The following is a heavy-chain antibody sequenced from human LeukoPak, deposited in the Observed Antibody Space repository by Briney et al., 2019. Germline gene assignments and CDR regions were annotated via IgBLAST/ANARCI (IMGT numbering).Heavy chain of an antibody. Sequence: PSETLSLTCTVSSGSITSYYWSWIRQPPGKGLEWIGYIYYRGSTNYNPSLKSRVTISVDTSKNQFSLKLSSVTAADTAVYYCARDSYSSGWYYFDYWGQGTLVTVSS. J-gene: IGHJ4*02. CDR1: SGSITSYY. CDR2: IYYRGST. CDR3: ARDSYSSGWYYFDY. V-gene: IGHV4-59*01. D-gene: IGHD6-19*01.